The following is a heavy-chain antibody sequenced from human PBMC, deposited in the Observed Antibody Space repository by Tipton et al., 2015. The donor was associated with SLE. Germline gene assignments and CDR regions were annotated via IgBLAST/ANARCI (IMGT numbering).Heavy chain of an antibody. CDR1: GGSFSGYY. CDR2: INHSGST. Sequence: TLSLTCAVYGGSFSGYYWSWIRQPPGKGREWIGEINHSGSTNYNPSLKRRVTISVDTSKNQFSLKLSSVTAADTAVYYCAREAVAGPFDYWGQGTLVTVSS. D-gene: IGHD6-19*01. J-gene: IGHJ4*02. CDR3: AREAVAGPFDY. V-gene: IGHV4-34*01.